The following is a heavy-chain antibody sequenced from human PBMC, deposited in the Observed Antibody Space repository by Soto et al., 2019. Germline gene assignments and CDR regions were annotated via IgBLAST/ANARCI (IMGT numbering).Heavy chain of an antibody. CDR2: IIPIFGTA. V-gene: IGHV1-69*13. D-gene: IGHD3-3*01. Sequence: GASVKVSFKASGGTFSSYAISWVRQAPGQGLEWMGGIIPIFGTANYAQKFQGRVTITADESTSTAYMELSSLRSEDTAVYYCARSSITIFGVYKPHLGGYYYYGMDVWGQGTTVTVSS. CDR3: ARSSITIFGVYKPHLGGYYYYGMDV. J-gene: IGHJ6*02. CDR1: GGTFSSYA.